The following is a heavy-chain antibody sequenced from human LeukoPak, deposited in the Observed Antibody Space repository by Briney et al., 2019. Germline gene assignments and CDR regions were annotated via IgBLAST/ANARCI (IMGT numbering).Heavy chain of an antibody. D-gene: IGHD3-22*01. CDR3: ASLINYYDSSGYYYHY. Sequence: EASVKASCKASGYTFTGYYMHWVRQAPGQGLEWMGRINPNSGGTNYAQKFQGRVTMTRDTSTSTAYMELSRLRSDDTAVYYCASLINYYDSSGYYYHYWGQGTLVTVSS. CDR1: GYTFTGYY. J-gene: IGHJ4*02. CDR2: INPNSGGT. V-gene: IGHV1-2*06.